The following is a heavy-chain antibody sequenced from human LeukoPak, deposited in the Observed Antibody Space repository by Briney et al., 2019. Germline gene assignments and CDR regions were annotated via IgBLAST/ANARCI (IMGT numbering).Heavy chain of an antibody. V-gene: IGHV4-61*02. D-gene: IGHD7-27*01. CDR3: ARAGNWGSTLYYFDY. CDR2: IYTSGST. J-gene: IGHJ4*02. Sequence: SQTLSLTCTVSGGSISSGSYYWSWIRQPAGKGLGWIGRIYTSGSTNYNPSLKSRVTISVDTSKNQFSLKLSSVTAADTAVYYCARAGNWGSTLYYFDYWGQGTLVTVSS. CDR1: GGSISSGSYY.